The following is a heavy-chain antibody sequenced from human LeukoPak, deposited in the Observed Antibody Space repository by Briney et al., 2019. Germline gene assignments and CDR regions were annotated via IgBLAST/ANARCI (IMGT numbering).Heavy chain of an antibody. Sequence: GGSLRLSCAASGFTFSSYGVDWVRQAPGKGLEWVAVIWYDGSNKYNADSVKGRFIISRDNPKNTAYLLMNSLRSEDTAVYYCARLGSSWSFDYWGQGALVTVSS. J-gene: IGHJ4*02. V-gene: IGHV3-33*01. CDR2: IWYDGSNK. D-gene: IGHD6-13*01. CDR1: GFTFSSYG. CDR3: ARLGSSWSFDY.